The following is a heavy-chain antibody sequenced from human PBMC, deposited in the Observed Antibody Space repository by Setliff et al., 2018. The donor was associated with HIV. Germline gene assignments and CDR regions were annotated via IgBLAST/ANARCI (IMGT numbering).Heavy chain of an antibody. Sequence: GGSLRLSCAASGFTSGFTFTNYWMSWVRQAPGKGLEWVANINQNGREKYYVDSVKGRFTISRDNAKDSLYLQMNSLRGEDTAVYYCAGSRGYFVMAEWGQGTLVTVSS. CDR3: AGSRGYFVMAE. D-gene: IGHD3-22*01. CDR2: INQNGREK. J-gene: IGHJ4*02. CDR1: GFTSGFTFTNYW. V-gene: IGHV3-7*01.